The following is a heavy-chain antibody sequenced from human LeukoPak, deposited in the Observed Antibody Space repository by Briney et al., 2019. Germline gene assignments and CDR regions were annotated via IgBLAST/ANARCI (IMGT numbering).Heavy chain of an antibody. Sequence: ASVTVSFKASGYTFTVYYMHWVRQAPGQGREWMGWINPNSGDTNYAQKFQGRVTMTRDTSISTAYMELSRLRSDDTAVYYCARDKSGNSGWYSYFDYWGQGTLVTVSS. V-gene: IGHV1-2*02. D-gene: IGHD6-19*01. CDR2: INPNSGDT. CDR1: GYTFTVYY. J-gene: IGHJ4*02. CDR3: ARDKSGNSGWYSYFDY.